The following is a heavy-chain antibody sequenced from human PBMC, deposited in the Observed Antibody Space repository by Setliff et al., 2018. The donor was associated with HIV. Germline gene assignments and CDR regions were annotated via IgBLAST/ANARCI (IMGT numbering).Heavy chain of an antibody. V-gene: IGHV3-30*18. CDR1: GFTFSSYG. Sequence: PGGSMRLSCAASGFTFSSYGMHWVRQAPGKGLECVAVISYDGSYKYYEDSVTGRFTISRDNSKNTLYLQMNSLRAEDTAVYYCAKEVFGVVVTAYVYWGQGTLVTVSS. CDR3: AKEVFGVVVTAYVY. CDR2: ISYDGSYK. J-gene: IGHJ4*02. D-gene: IGHD2-21*02.